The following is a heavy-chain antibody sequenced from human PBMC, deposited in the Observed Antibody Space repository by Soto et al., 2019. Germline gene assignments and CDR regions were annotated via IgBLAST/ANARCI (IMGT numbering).Heavy chain of an antibody. V-gene: IGHV1-69*04. Sequence: ASVKVSCKASGGTFSSYTISWVRQAPGQGLEWMGRIIPILGIANYAQKFQGRVTITADKSTSTAYMELSSLRSEDTAVYYCARDPSLIAADGNWFGPWGQGTRVTVSS. CDR3: ARDPSLIAADGNWFGP. CDR2: IIPILGIA. J-gene: IGHJ5*02. CDR1: GGTFSSYT. D-gene: IGHD6-13*01.